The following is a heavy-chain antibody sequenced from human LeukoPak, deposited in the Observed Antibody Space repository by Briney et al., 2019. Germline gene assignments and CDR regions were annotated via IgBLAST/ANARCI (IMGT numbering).Heavy chain of an antibody. V-gene: IGHV3-49*04. D-gene: IGHD3-10*01. Sequence: PGGSLRLSCAASGFTFSSYNMNWVRQAPGKGLEWVGFIRSKAYGGTTEYAASVKGRFTISRDDSKSIAYLQMNSLKTEDTAVYYCTRDSVLLWFGEIDYWGQGTLVTVSS. CDR1: GFTFSSYN. CDR3: TRDSVLLWFGEIDY. CDR2: IRSKAYGGTT. J-gene: IGHJ4*02.